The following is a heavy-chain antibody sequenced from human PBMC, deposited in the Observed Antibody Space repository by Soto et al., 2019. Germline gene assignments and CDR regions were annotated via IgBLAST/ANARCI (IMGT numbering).Heavy chain of an antibody. V-gene: IGHV5-51*01. Sequence: GESLKISCKGSGYSFTSYWIGWVRQMPGKGLEWMGIIYPGDSDTRYSPSFQGQVTISADKSISTAYLQWSSLKASDTATYYCARTTNIPGGGFDYWGQGTLVTVSS. J-gene: IGHJ4*02. CDR2: IYPGDSDT. D-gene: IGHD4-17*01. CDR1: GYSFTSYW. CDR3: ARTTNIPGGGFDY.